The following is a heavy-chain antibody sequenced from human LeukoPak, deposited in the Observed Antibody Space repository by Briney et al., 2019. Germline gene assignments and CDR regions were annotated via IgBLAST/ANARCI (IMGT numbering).Heavy chain of an antibody. V-gene: IGHV3-48*02. Sequence: PGGSLRLSCAASGFTFSSYAFHWVRQAPGKGLEWVSYISSSSSTIYYADSVKGRLTISRDNAKNTLYLQMNSLRDEDTAVYYCAREVSTVVHFVFWGQGTLVTVSS. J-gene: IGHJ4*02. CDR3: AREVSTVVHFVF. CDR2: ISSSSSTI. CDR1: GFTFSSYA. D-gene: IGHD4-23*01.